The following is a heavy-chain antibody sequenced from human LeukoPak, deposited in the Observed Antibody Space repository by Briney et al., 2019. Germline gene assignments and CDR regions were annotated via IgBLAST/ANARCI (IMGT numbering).Heavy chain of an antibody. Sequence: GGSLRLSCAASGFTLSSYWMHWVRQAPGKGLVWVSRIKSDGSTTNYADSVKGRFTISRDNAKNTLYLQMNSLRAEDTAVYYCARELAVGGTWFDPWGQGTLVTVSS. CDR3: ARELAVGGTWFDP. J-gene: IGHJ5*02. CDR1: GFTLSSYW. D-gene: IGHD6-19*01. CDR2: IKSDGSTT. V-gene: IGHV3-74*01.